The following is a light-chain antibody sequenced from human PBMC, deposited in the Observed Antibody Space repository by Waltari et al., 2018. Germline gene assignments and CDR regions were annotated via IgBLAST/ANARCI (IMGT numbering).Light chain of an antibody. CDR3: SSYAGSNNYWV. Sequence: QSALTQPPSASGSPGQSVTISCTGTSSDVGCYNYVSWYQQYPGRAPKLMIYEVTKRPSGVPDRFSGSKSGNTASLTVSGLQADDEADYYCSSYAGSNNYWVFGGGITLTVL. V-gene: IGLV2-8*01. J-gene: IGLJ3*02. CDR1: SSDVGCYNY. CDR2: EVT.